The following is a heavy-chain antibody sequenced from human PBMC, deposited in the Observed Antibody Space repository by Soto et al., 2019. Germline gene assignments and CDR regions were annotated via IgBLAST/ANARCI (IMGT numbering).Heavy chain of an antibody. D-gene: IGHD3-9*01. J-gene: IGHJ4*02. CDR2: MNPNSGNT. V-gene: IGHV1-8*01. CDR1: GYTFTSYD. CDR3: ARASELRYFDWSQPPDY. Sequence: GASVKVSCKASGYTFTSYDINWVRQATGQGLEWMGWMNPNSGNTGYAQKFQGRVTMTRNTSISTAYMELSSLRSEDTAVYYCARASELRYFDWSQPPDYWGQGTLVTVSS.